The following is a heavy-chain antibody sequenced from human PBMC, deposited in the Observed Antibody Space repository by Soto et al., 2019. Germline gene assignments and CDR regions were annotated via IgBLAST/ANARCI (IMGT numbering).Heavy chain of an antibody. CDR1: GGSISSSSYS. V-gene: IGHV4-39*01. CDR3: ARRQSSSWYGL. J-gene: IGHJ4*02. D-gene: IGHD6-13*01. CDR2: IDYSGST. Sequence: QLQLQESGPGLVKPSETLSLTCTVSGGSISSSSYSWGWIRQPPGKGLEWIGSIDYSGSTYYTPSLKRRATIAVDTSKTHFPLKRSAVTAADTAVYYCARRQSSSWYGLWGQGTLVTVSS.